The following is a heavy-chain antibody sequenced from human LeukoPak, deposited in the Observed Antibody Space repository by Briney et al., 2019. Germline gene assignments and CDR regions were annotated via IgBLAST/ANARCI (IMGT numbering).Heavy chain of an antibody. CDR1: GFTFSSYW. Sequence: GGSLRLSCSAAGFTFSSYWMHWVRQAPGKGLVWVSRISTDGSTTNYADSVRGRFTISRDNAEKTLYLQMNSLRGDDTAVYYCARGCYGDYVCLDNWGQGALVTVSS. V-gene: IGHV3-74*01. J-gene: IGHJ4*02. D-gene: IGHD4-17*01. CDR2: ISTDGSTT. CDR3: ARGCYGDYVCLDN.